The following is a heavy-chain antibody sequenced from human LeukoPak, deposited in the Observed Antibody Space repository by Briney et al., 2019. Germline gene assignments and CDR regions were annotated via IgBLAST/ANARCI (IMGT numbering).Heavy chain of an antibody. V-gene: IGHV3-30*04. D-gene: IGHD6-19*01. Sequence: GGSLRLSCAASGFTFSSYAMHWVRQAPGKGLEWVAVISYDGSNKYYADSVKGRFTISRDNSKNTLYLQMNSLRAEDTAVYYCARVPRSSGWYLSYYYYGMDVWGQGTTVTVSS. CDR2: ISYDGSNK. CDR1: GFTFSSYA. CDR3: ARVPRSSGWYLSYYYYGMDV. J-gene: IGHJ6*02.